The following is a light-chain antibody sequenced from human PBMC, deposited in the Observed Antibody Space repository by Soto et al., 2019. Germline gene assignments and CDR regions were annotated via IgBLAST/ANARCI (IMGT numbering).Light chain of an antibody. CDR2: RAS. CDR1: QSVFPSSYDNDF. Sequence: DIVMTQSPDSLAVSLGERATINCKSSQSVFPSSYDNDFLAWYQQKPGQPPRLLFYRASTRASGVPDRFSGSGSGSHFTLTISSLQAEDVAVYYCQQYYSVPYTFGQGTKLEIK. CDR3: QQYYSVPYT. V-gene: IGKV4-1*01. J-gene: IGKJ2*01.